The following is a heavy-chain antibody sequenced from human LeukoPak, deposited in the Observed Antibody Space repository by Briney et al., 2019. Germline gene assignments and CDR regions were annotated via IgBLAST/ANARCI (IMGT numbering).Heavy chain of an antibody. D-gene: IGHD1-26*01. CDR3: ARDSGSYYFDF. CDR1: GGSVSSGGFY. V-gene: IGHV4-31*01. CDR2: IYYSGTT. J-gene: IGHJ4*02. Sequence: SETLSLTCTVSGGSVSSGGFYWSWIRQHPGTGLEWIVSIYYSGTTYYNPSLKSPVTISVDTYKNQFSLKLSSVTAADTAVYYCARDSGSYYFDFWGQGSLVTVSS.